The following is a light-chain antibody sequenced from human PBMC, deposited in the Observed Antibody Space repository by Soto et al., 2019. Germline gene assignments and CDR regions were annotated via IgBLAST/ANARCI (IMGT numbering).Light chain of an antibody. J-gene: IGKJ1*01. CDR2: DAS. CDR1: QSISSW. CDR3: QQYNSFWT. V-gene: IGKV1-5*01. Sequence: DSQMTQSPSTLSASVGDRVTITCRASQSISSWLAWYQQKPGKAPKLLIYDASSLESGVPSRFSGSGSETAFALPISSLQPDDFATYYCQQYNSFWTFGQGTKVEIK.